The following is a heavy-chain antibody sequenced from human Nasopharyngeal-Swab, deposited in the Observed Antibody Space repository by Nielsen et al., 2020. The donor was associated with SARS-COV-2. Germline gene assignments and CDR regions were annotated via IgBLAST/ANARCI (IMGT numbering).Heavy chain of an antibody. CDR2: ISVYNADT. J-gene: IGHJ4*02. D-gene: IGHD3-3*01. Sequence: ASVKVSCKASGYSFPSYGINWVRQAPGQGLVWMGWISVYNADTNYAQKIQGRVSMTADTSTSTAYMELRSLRSDDTAMYYCARDIEEWLVVPSLSFDYWGQGTLITVSS. V-gene: IGHV1-18*01. CDR3: ARDIEEWLVVPSLSFDY. CDR1: GYSFPSYG.